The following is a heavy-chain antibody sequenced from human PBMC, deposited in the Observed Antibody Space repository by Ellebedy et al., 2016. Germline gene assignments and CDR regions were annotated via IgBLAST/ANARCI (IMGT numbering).Heavy chain of an antibody. J-gene: IGHJ6*02. CDR3: ARDNGQLPYRKTYHALDV. V-gene: IGHV4-61*08. D-gene: IGHD4-11*01. CDR1: GGSVSSGDSY. CDR2: IYDGATI. Sequence: SETLSLTXIVSGGSVSSGDSYWTWLRQPTGKSLEWIGFIYDGATINPKPSLKRRVTLSVDTSKNQFSLQLRSVTAEDTAVYYCARDNGQLPYRKTYHALDVWGQGITVTVSS.